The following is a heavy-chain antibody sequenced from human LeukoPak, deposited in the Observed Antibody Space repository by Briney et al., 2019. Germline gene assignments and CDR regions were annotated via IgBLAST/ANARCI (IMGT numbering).Heavy chain of an antibody. D-gene: IGHD1-1*01. CDR1: GGTFSSYS. Sequence: GASVKVSCKASGGTFSSYSISWVRQAPGQGLEWMGRFIPIFEIPNYAQKFQGRVTITADKSTSTAYMELSSLRPEDTAVYYCARDFKESIWNDGHRFDPWGQGTLVTVSS. CDR3: ARDFKESIWNDGHRFDP. J-gene: IGHJ5*02. V-gene: IGHV1-69*04. CDR2: FIPIFEIP.